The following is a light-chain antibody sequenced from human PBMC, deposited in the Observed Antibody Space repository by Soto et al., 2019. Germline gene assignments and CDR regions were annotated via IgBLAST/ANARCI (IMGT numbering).Light chain of an antibody. Sequence: DIQMTQSPTSLSASVGDRVTIACRASQDISNYLNWYQQKPGSAPKLLIYDASNLQAGVPSRFSGSGSETDFTFTISSLQPEDIATYYCQHYYNLPPEYTFGQGTKVEIK. J-gene: IGKJ2*01. CDR3: QHYYNLPPEYT. CDR1: QDISNY. V-gene: IGKV1-33*01. CDR2: DAS.